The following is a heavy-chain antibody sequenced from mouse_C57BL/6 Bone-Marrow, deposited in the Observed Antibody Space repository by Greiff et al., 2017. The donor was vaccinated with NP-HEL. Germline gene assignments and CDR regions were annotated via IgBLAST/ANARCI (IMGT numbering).Heavy chain of an antibody. CDR1: GYTFTSYW. D-gene: IGHD2-14*01. CDR3: ARSAYYRSPRYAVDY. CDR2: IIPSSGYP. V-gene: IGHV1-7*01. J-gene: IGHJ4*01. Sequence: VQLQQSGAELAKPGASVKLSCKASGYTFTSYWMHWVNQTPGQCLAWIVYIIPSSGYPTYNSKLKDKATLTSDKSCRTAYMQLSRLTYEDSAVYYWARSAYYRSPRYAVDYWGQGTSVTVSS.